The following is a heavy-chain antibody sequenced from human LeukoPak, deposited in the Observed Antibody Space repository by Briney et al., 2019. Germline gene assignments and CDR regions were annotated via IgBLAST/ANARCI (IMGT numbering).Heavy chain of an antibody. D-gene: IGHD3-10*01. CDR1: GFTFSSYG. V-gene: IGHV3-33*01. CDR2: IWYDGSNK. J-gene: IGHJ4*02. CDR3: ARGYYGSGSSPAAY. Sequence: PGRSLRLSCAASGFTFSSYGMRWVRQAPGKGLEWVAVIWYDGSNKYYADSVKGRFTISRDNSKNTLYLQMNSLRAEDTAVYYCARGYYGSGSSPAAYWGQGTLVTVSS.